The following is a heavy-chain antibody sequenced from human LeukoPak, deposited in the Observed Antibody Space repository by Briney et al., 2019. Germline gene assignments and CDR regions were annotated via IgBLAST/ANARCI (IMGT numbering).Heavy chain of an antibody. CDR3: AGPLGDTAMVDNS. Sequence: SVKVSYKACVGTFSSYTISWVRQAPGQGLEWMGRIIPILGIANYAQKFQGRVTITADKSTSTAYMELSSLRSEDTAVYYCAGPLGDTAMVDNSWGQGTLVTVSS. CDR1: VGTFSSYT. V-gene: IGHV1-69*02. D-gene: IGHD5-18*01. J-gene: IGHJ4*02. CDR2: IIPILGIA.